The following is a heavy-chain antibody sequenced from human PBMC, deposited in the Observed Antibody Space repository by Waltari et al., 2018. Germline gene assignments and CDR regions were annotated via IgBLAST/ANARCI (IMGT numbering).Heavy chain of an antibody. D-gene: IGHD6-13*01. CDR2: MNPNSGNK. Sequence: QVQLVQSGAEVKKPGASVKVSCKTSGYTFTNYDINWVRQATGQGIEWMGWMNPNSGNKGFAQKFQDRLSMTANTAITTAYMELTGLTSDDTAVYYCARGAAPGKGAHWFDPWGQGTLVIVSS. J-gene: IGHJ5*02. CDR3: ARGAAPGKGAHWFDP. V-gene: IGHV1-8*01. CDR1: GYTFTNYD.